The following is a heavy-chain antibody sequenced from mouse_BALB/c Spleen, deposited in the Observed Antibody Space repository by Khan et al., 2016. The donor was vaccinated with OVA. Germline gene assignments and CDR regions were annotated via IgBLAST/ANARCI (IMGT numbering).Heavy chain of an antibody. CDR3: TRGSYGDPFAY. D-gene: IGHD2-13*01. V-gene: IGHV5-4*02. CDR1: GFTFSDYY. J-gene: IGHJ3*01. CDR2: INDGGSYI. Sequence: EVELVESGGGLVKPGGSLKLSCAASGFTFSDYYMYWVRQTPEKRLEWVATINDGGSYIYYPDNVKGRFTISRDNAKNNLYLQLSSLQSEDTGLYYCTRGSYGDPFAYWGHGTLVTVSA.